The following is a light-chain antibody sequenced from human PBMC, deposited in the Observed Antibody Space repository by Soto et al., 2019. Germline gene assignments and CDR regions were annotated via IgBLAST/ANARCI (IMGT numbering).Light chain of an antibody. CDR2: AAF. J-gene: IGKJ2*01. CDR3: QQSDSTPYT. CDR1: ESISNF. Sequence: DIQMTQSPSSLSASVGDRVSVACRASESISNFLNWYQMKPGKAPRLLIYAAFSLQSGVPARFSGSGSGTDFTLTISRLQPEDFATYYCQQSDSTPYTFGQGTKLEI. V-gene: IGKV1-39*01.